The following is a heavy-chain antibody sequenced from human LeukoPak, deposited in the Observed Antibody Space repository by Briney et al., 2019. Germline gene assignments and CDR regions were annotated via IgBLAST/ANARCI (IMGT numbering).Heavy chain of an antibody. CDR1: GFTFSTYW. J-gene: IGHJ6*04. Sequence: GGSLRLSCAASGFTFSTYWMHWVRQAPGKGLVWVSHINSDGSSISYADSVKGRFTISRDNAKNSLYLQMNSLRAEDTAVYYCAELGITMIGGVWGKGTTVTISS. D-gene: IGHD3-10*02. CDR3: AELGITMIGGV. CDR2: INSDGSSI. V-gene: IGHV3-74*01.